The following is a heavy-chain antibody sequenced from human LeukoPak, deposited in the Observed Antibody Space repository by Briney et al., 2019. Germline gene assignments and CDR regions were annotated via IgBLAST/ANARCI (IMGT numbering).Heavy chain of an antibody. CDR2: IYYSGST. CDR1: GGSISSYY. V-gene: IGHV4-59*01. J-gene: IGHJ4*02. Sequence: KASETLSLTCTVSGGSISSYYWSWIRQPPGKGLEYIGYIYYSGSTNYNPYLKSRVTISIDTSKNQFSLKLSSVTAADTAVYYCAGYDSSGYSLRYWGQRTLVTVSS. CDR3: AGYDSSGYSLRY. D-gene: IGHD3-22*01.